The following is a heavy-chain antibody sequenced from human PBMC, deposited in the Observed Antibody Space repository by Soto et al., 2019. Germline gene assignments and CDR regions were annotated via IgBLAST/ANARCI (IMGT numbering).Heavy chain of an antibody. D-gene: IGHD3-3*01. CDR1: GFTFSSYW. CDR2: IKQDGSEK. V-gene: IGHV3-7*03. J-gene: IGHJ6*02. Sequence: EVQLVESGGGLVQPGGSLRLSCAASGFTFSSYWMSWVRQAPGKGLEWVANIKQDGSEKYYVVSVKGRFTISRDNAKNSLYLQMNSLRAEDTAVYYCARYDFWSGYPLYPGMDVWGQGTTVTVSS. CDR3: ARYDFWSGYPLYPGMDV.